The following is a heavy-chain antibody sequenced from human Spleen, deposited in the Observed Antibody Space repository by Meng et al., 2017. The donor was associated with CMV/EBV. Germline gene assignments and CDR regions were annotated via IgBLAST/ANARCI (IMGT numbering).Heavy chain of an antibody. CDR3: ARDLWGWGFDYYYGMDV. CDR2: IYSGGST. Sequence: GESLKISCAASGFTFSSYALSWVRQAPGTGLEWVSVIYSGGSTYYADSVKGRFTISRDNSKNTLYLQMNSLRAEDTAVYYCARDLWGWGFDYYYGMDVWGQGTTVTVSS. J-gene: IGHJ6*02. CDR1: GFTFSSYA. V-gene: IGHV3-53*01. D-gene: IGHD2/OR15-2a*01.